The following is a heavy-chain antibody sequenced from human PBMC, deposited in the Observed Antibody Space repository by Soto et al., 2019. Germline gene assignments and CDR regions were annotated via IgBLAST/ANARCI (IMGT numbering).Heavy chain of an antibody. D-gene: IGHD5-18*01. Sequence: GGSLRLSCAASGFTFSSHSINWVRQAPGKGLEWVSYISGSGATKYYADSVKGRFTISRDNARNSLYLQMSSLSDEDTAVYYCARAIRGFSYVVDYWGQGTPVTVSS. CDR2: ISGSGATK. CDR1: GFTFSSHS. J-gene: IGHJ4*02. CDR3: ARAIRGFSYVVDY. V-gene: IGHV3-48*02.